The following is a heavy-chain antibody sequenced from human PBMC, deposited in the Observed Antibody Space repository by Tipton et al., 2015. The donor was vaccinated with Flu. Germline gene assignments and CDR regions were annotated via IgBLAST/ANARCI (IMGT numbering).Heavy chain of an antibody. Sequence: LRLSCTVSGGSISSYYWSWIRQPPGKGLEWIGYIYYSGSTNYNPSLKSRVTISVDTSKNQFSLKLSSVTAADTAVYYCARDLSSSVGGFDPGGQGTLVTVSS. J-gene: IGHJ5*02. D-gene: IGHD6-19*01. CDR3: ARDLSSSVGGFDP. CDR1: GGSISSYY. CDR2: IYYSGST. V-gene: IGHV4-59*01.